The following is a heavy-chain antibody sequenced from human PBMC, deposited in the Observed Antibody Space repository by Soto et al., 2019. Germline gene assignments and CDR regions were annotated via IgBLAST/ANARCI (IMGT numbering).Heavy chain of an antibody. CDR1: GFTFDDYA. D-gene: IGHD5-12*01. V-gene: IGHV3-9*01. CDR3: AKDMGYGFSPLGYFDY. Sequence: EVQLVESGGGLVQPGRSLRLSCAASGFTFDDYAMHWVRQAPGKGLEWVSGISWNSGSIGYADSVKGRFTISRDNAKNSLDLQMDSLRSEDTALFFCAKDMGYGFSPLGYFDYWDLGTLVTVSS. J-gene: IGHJ4*02. CDR2: ISWNSGSI.